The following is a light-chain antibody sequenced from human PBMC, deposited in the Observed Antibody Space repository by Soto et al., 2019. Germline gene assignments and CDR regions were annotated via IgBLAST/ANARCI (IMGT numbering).Light chain of an antibody. J-gene: IGKJ1*01. CDR2: KAS. V-gene: IGKV1-5*03. Sequence: DIQMTQSPSTLSASVGDRVTITCRASQSISSWLAWYQQKPGKAPKLLIYKASSLESGVPSRFSGSGSGTEFNLTIISLQPDDFATYYCQQYNSYGTFGQGTKVEIK. CDR1: QSISSW. CDR3: QQYNSYGT.